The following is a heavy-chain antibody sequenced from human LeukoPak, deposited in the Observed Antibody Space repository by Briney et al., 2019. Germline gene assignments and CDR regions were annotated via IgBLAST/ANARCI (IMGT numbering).Heavy chain of an antibody. D-gene: IGHD1-26*01. Sequence: GGSLRLSCAASGLIFSNHDMHWVRQAPGKGLEWVGRIRSKGNSDTTEYAASVKGRFTISRDDSKSSLYLEMNSLKTEDTAVFSCTRLVGANIWGQGTLVTVSS. CDR1: GLIFSNHD. J-gene: IGHJ4*02. CDR3: TRLVGANI. CDR2: IRSKGNSDTT. V-gene: IGHV3-72*01.